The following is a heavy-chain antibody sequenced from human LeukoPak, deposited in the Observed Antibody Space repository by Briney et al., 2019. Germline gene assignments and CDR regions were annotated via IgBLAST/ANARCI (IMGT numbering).Heavy chain of an antibody. Sequence: SETLSLTCAVYGGSFSGYNWSWIRQPLGKGLEWIGEMNHSGSTNYNPSLKSRVTIPVDTSKNQVSLKLSSVTAADTAVYYCARSAWIQLWLHYWGQGTLVTVSS. CDR3: ARSAWIQLWLHY. CDR1: GGSFSGYN. V-gene: IGHV4-34*01. J-gene: IGHJ4*02. D-gene: IGHD5-18*01. CDR2: MNHSGST.